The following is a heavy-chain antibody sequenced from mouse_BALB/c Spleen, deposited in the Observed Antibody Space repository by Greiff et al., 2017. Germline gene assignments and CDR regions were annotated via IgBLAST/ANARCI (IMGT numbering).Heavy chain of an antibody. Sequence: QVQLQQSGAELVRPGASVTLSCKASGYTFTDYEMHWVKQTPGHGLEWIGAIDPETGGTAYNQKFKGKATLTADKSSSTAYMELRSLTSEDSAVYYCTYDGYYGFAYWGQGTLVTVSA. CDR1: GYTFTDYE. D-gene: IGHD2-3*01. J-gene: IGHJ3*01. V-gene: IGHV1-15*01. CDR3: TYDGYYGFAY. CDR2: IDPETGGT.